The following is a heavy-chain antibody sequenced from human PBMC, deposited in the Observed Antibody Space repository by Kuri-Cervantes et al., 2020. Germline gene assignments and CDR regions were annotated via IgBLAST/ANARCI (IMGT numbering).Heavy chain of an antibody. V-gene: IGHV3-30*02. CDR1: GFTFSSYG. CDR2: IRYDGSNK. J-gene: IGHJ4*02. CDR3: TRDDSDY. Sequence: GGSLRLSCAASGFTFSSYGMHWVRQAPGKGLEWVAFIRYDGSNKYYADSVKGRFTISRDNSKNALYLQMNSLRAEDTAVYYCTRDDSDYWGQGTLVTVSS.